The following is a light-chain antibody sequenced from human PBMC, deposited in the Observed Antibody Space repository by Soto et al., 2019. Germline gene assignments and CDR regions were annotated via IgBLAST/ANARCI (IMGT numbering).Light chain of an antibody. J-gene: IGKJ1*01. CDR3: LQHNSYPQT. V-gene: IGKV1-9*01. CDR1: QGISSC. Sequence: DIPVSLSPSFLSASVGDRVTIACRASQGISSCLAWFQQKPGRAPNLLIYGASTLQSGVPPRFSGSGSGTEFTLTISCLQPEDFATYYCLQHNSYPQTFGQGTNVDI. CDR2: GAS.